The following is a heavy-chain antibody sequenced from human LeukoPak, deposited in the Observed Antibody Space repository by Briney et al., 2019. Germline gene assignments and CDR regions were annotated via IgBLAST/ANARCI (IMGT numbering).Heavy chain of an antibody. Sequence: PSETLSLTCTVSGGSISSYYWSWIRQPPGKGLEWIGYIYYSGSTNYNPSLKSRVTISVDTSKNQFSLKLSSVTAADTAVYCCARTRIAAAGSDFDYWSQGTLVTVSS. CDR3: ARTRIAAAGSDFDY. D-gene: IGHD6-13*01. CDR2: IYYSGST. CDR1: GGSISSYY. V-gene: IGHV4-59*01. J-gene: IGHJ4*02.